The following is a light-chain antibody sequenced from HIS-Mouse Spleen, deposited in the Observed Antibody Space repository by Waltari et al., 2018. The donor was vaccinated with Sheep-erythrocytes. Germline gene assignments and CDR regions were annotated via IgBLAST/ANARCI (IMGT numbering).Light chain of an antibody. CDR3: QAWDSSTVV. CDR1: NLGDQF. V-gene: IGLV3-1*01. CDR2: QDS. J-gene: IGLJ2*01. Sequence: SYELTQPPSVSVSPGQTASITCPGDNLGDQFACWYQQKPGHSPVLVIYQDSKRPSGLPERFSGSNSGNTATLTISGTQAMDEADYYCQAWDSSTVVFGGGTKLTVL.